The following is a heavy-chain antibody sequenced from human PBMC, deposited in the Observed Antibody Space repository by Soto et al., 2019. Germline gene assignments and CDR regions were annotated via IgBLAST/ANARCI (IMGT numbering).Heavy chain of an antibody. J-gene: IGHJ4*02. V-gene: IGHV3-15*01. CDR2: IKSKTNGGTT. CDR1: GFTFSNAW. Sequence: ESGGGLVKAGESLRVSCAASGFTFSNAWMSWVRQAPGKGLEWVGRIKSKTNGGTTDYAAPVEGRFSISRDDSKNMLYLQMNSLRAEDTAVYYCTTDDPINRDWGQGTLVTVSS. CDR3: TTDDPINRD.